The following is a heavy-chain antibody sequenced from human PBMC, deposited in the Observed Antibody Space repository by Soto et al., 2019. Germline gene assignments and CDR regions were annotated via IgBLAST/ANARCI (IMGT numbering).Heavy chain of an antibody. CDR3: ARIPGGYSSSWFWGWFDP. Sequence: QVTLKESGPVLVKPTETLTLTCTVSGFSLSNARMGVSWIRQPPGKALVWLAHIFSNDEKSYSTSLKNRLTISKETFKSQVVLTMTNMDPVDTATYYCARIPGGYSSSWFWGWFDPWGQGTLVTVSS. V-gene: IGHV2-26*01. J-gene: IGHJ5*02. CDR2: IFSNDEK. D-gene: IGHD6-13*01. CDR1: GFSLSNARMG.